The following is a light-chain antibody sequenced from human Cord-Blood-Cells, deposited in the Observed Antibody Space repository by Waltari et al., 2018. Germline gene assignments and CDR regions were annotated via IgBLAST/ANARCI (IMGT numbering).Light chain of an antibody. V-gene: IGLV1-47*01. Sequence: SVLTQPPSASGTPGQRGPISCSGSSSNIGSNSVYWYQQLPGTAPKLLVYRNNQRPSGVPDRFSGSKSGTSASLAISGLRSEDEADYYCAAWDDSLSGQVFGGGTKLTVL. J-gene: IGLJ3*02. CDR3: AAWDDSLSGQV. CDR1: SSNIGSNS. CDR2: RNN.